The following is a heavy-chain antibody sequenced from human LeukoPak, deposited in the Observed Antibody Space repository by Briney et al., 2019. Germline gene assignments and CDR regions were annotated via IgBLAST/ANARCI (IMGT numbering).Heavy chain of an antibody. V-gene: IGHV4-39*07. CDR3: AGGFVLKQYPPPNWFDP. D-gene: IGHD3-9*01. CDR2: IYYSGST. CDR1: GGSISSSSYY. Sequence: SETLSLTCTVSGGSISSSSYYWGWIRQPPGKGLEWIGSIYYSGSTYYNPSLKSRVTISVDTSKNQFSLKLSSVTAADTAVYYCAGGFVLKQYPPPNWFDPWGQGTLVTVSS. J-gene: IGHJ5*02.